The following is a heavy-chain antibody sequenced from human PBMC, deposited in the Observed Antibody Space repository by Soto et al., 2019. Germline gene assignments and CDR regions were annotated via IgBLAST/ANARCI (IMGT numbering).Heavy chain of an antibody. CDR2: IYYSGST. V-gene: IGHV4-39*01. J-gene: IGHJ6*02. CDR3: ARRFLMLRDYGIDV. D-gene: IGHD3-10*01. CDR1: GGSISSSSYY. Sequence: SETLSLTCTVSGGSISSSSYYWGWIRQPPGKGLEWIGSIYYSGSTYYNPSLKSRVTISVDTSKNQFSLKLSSVTAAYTAVYYCARRFLMLRDYGIDVWGQGTTVTVSS.